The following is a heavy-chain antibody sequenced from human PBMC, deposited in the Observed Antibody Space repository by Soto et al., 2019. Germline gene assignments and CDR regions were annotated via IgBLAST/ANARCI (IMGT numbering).Heavy chain of an antibody. CDR1: GFTFSSYG. Sequence: GGSLRLSCAASGFTFSSYGMHWVRQAPGKGLEWVAVISYDGSNKYYADSVKGRFTISRDNSKNTLYLQMNSLRAEDTAVYYCAKDGPTANTYYYYYYMDVWGKGTTVTVSS. J-gene: IGHJ6*03. CDR3: AKDGPTANTYYYYYYMDV. D-gene: IGHD4-4*01. V-gene: IGHV3-30*18. CDR2: ISYDGSNK.